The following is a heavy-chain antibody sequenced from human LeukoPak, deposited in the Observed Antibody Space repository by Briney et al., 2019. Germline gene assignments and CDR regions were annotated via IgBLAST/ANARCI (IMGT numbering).Heavy chain of an antibody. CDR1: GFTFSSYG. D-gene: IGHD2-21*02. Sequence: PGGSLRLSCAASGFTFSSYGMHWVRQAPGKGLEWVAFIRYDGSNKYYADSVKGRFTISRDNAKNSLYLQMNSLRAEDTAVYYCASSAGYCGGDCSYWGQGTLVTVSS. CDR2: IRYDGSNK. J-gene: IGHJ4*02. V-gene: IGHV3-30*02. CDR3: ASSAGYCGGDCSY.